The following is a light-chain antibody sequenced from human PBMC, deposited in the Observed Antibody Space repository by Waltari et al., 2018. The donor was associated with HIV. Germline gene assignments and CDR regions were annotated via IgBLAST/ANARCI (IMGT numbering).Light chain of an antibody. Sequence: QSALTQPASVSGSPGQSITISCTGSSSDVGSYKHVSWYQQHPGKAPRLIIYEVSKRPSVVSNLYSASKSGKTASLTVSGLRAEDEADYYCSSYAGSSTFVIFGGGTKLTVL. V-gene: IGLV2-23*02. CDR1: SSDVGSYKH. J-gene: IGLJ2*01. CDR2: EVS. CDR3: SSYAGSSTFVI.